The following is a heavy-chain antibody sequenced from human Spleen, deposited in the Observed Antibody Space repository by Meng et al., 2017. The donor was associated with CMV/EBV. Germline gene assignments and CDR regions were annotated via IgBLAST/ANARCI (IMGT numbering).Heavy chain of an antibody. CDR3: ARDNWEGAIDY. CDR2: ISSSSSYI. D-gene: IGHD1-26*01. Sequence: GESLKISCAASGFTFRNYGMNWVRQAPGKGLEWVSSISSSSSYIYYADSVKGRFTISRDNAKNSLYLQMNSLRAEDTAVYYCARDNWEGAIDYWGQGTLVTVSS. J-gene: IGHJ4*02. V-gene: IGHV3-21*01. CDR1: GFTFRNYG.